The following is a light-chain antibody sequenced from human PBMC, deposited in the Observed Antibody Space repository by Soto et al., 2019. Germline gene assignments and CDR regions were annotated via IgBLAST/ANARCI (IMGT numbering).Light chain of an antibody. V-gene: IGKV3-20*01. CDR1: QSVSNNF. Sequence: EIGLTQSQGTLAFSPVERTTLSCRASQSVSNNFLAWYQQKPGQTPRLLIYGASSRATGIPDRFSGSGSGTDFTLTISRLEPEDFAVSYCQQYGSSRITFGQGTRLEIK. J-gene: IGKJ5*01. CDR2: GAS. CDR3: QQYGSSRIT.